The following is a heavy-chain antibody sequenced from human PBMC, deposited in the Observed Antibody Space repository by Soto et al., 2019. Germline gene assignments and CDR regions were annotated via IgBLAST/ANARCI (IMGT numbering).Heavy chain of an antibody. Sequence: GGSLRLSCAASGFTFSSYWMSWVRQAPGKGLEWVANIKQDGSEKYYVDSVKGRFTISRDNAKNSLYLQMNSLRAEDTAVYSCARDMSVAGTTFFALDIWGQGTMVTFSS. D-gene: IGHD1-1*01. CDR2: IKQDGSEK. CDR1: GFTFSSYW. J-gene: IGHJ3*02. V-gene: IGHV3-7*03. CDR3: ARDMSVAGTTFFALDI.